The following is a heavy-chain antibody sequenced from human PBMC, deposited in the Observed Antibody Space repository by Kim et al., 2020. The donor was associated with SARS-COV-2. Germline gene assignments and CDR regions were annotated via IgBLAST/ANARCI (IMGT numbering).Heavy chain of an antibody. CDR2: ISSSSSYI. CDR1: GFTFSSYS. Sequence: GGSLRLSCAASGFTFSSYSMNWVRQAPGKGLEWVSSISSSSSYIYYADSVKGRFTISRDNAKNSLYLQMNSLRAEDTAVYYCAREGEMATITAYYYGMDVWGQGTTVTVSS. D-gene: IGHD5-12*01. CDR3: AREGEMATITAYYYGMDV. V-gene: IGHV3-21*01. J-gene: IGHJ6*02.